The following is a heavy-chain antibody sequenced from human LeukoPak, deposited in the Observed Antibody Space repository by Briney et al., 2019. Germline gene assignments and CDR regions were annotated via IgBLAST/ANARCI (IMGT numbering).Heavy chain of an antibody. Sequence: SGPTLVNPTQTLTLTRTFSGFSLSTSGMRVSWIRQPPGKALEWLARIDWDDDKFYSTSLKTRLTISKDTSKNQVVLTMTNMDPVDTATYYCARMMMVRGVGDWFDPWGQGTLVTVSS. V-gene: IGHV2-70*04. CDR1: GFSLSTSGMR. CDR2: IDWDDDK. D-gene: IGHD3-10*01. J-gene: IGHJ5*02. CDR3: ARMMMVRGVGDWFDP.